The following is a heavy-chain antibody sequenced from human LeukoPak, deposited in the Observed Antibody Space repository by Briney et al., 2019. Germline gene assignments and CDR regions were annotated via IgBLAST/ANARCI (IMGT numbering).Heavy chain of an antibody. J-gene: IGHJ5*02. V-gene: IGHV4-30-4*01. CDR3: VRGRSDFWSGYFNWFDP. Sequence: SETLSLTCTVSGGSISSGDYYWSWIRQPRGKGLDWLGYIYYSGSTYYNPSLKSRVTISVDTSKNQFSLKLSSVTAADTAVYYCVRGRSDFWSGYFNWFDPWGQGTLVTVSS. CDR1: GGSISSGDYY. CDR2: IYYSGST. D-gene: IGHD3-3*01.